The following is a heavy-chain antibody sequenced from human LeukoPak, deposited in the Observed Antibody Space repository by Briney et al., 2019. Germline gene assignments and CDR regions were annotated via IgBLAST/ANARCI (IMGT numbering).Heavy chain of an antibody. CDR1: GGSFSGYY. D-gene: IGHD6-13*01. Sequence: SETLPLTCAVYGGSFSGYYWSWIRQPPGKGLEWIGEINHSGSTNYNPSLKSRVTISVDTSKNQFSLKLSSVTAADTAVYYCARGRPWYSSSWYYFDYWGQGTLVTVSS. V-gene: IGHV4-34*01. CDR3: ARGRPWYSSSWYYFDY. J-gene: IGHJ4*02. CDR2: INHSGST.